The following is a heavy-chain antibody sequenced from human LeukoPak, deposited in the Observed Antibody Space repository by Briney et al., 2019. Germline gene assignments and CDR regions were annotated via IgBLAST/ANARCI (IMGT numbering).Heavy chain of an antibody. CDR3: ARDLIAVRPGWFDP. CDR2: ISAYNGNT. Sequence: EASVKVSCKASGYTFTTYGISWVRQAPGQGLEWTGWISAYNGNTNYAQQFQGRVTMTTDTSMSTAYMELRSLRSDDTAVYYCARDLIAVRPGWFDPWGQGPLVTVSS. V-gene: IGHV1-18*01. CDR1: GYTFTTYG. J-gene: IGHJ5*02. D-gene: IGHD6-6*01.